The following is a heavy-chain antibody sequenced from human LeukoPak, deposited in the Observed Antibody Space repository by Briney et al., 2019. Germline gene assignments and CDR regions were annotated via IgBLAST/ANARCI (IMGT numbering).Heavy chain of an antibody. CDR1: GGSISSYY. CDR2: IYTSGST. J-gene: IGHJ5*02. Sequence: SENLSLTCTVSGGSISSYYWSWIRQPAGKGLEWIGRIYTSGSTNYNPSLKSRVTMSVDTSKNQFSLKLSSVTAADTAVYYCAREGLYNNWFDPWGQGTLVTVSS. D-gene: IGHD4/OR15-4a*01. V-gene: IGHV4-4*07. CDR3: AREGLYNNWFDP.